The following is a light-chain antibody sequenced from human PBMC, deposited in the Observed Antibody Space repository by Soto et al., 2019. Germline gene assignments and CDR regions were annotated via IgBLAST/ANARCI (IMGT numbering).Light chain of an antibody. V-gene: IGKV1-33*01. CDR3: QQYDNLPYT. J-gene: IGKJ2*01. Sequence: DIQMTQSPSSLSASVGDRVTSTCQASQDISNYLNWYQQKPGKAPKLLIYDASNLETGVPSRFSGSGSGTDFTVTISCLQPEDIATYYCQQYDNLPYTFGQGTKLEIK. CDR1: QDISNY. CDR2: DAS.